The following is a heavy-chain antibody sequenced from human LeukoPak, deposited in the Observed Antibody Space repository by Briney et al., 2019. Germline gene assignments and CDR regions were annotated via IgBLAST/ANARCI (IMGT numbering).Heavy chain of an antibody. CDR3: ARDFYYDSSGYHDY. CDR1: GYTFTGYY. Sequence: GASVKVSCTASGYTFTGYYMHWVRQAPGQGLEWMGWINPNSGGTNYAQKFQGRVTMTRDTSISTAYMELSRLRSDDTAVYYCARDFYYDSSGYHDYWGQGTLVTVSS. D-gene: IGHD3-22*01. V-gene: IGHV1-2*02. J-gene: IGHJ4*02. CDR2: INPNSGGT.